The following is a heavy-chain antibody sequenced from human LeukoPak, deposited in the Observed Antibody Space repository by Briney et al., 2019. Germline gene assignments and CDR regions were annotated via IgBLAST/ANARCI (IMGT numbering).Heavy chain of an antibody. CDR1: GFTFSSYA. V-gene: IGHV3-23*01. Sequence: GGSLRLSCAASGFTFSSYAMSWVRQAPGKGLEWVSAISGSGGSTYYADSVKGRFTISRDNSKNTPYLQMNSLRAEDTAVYYCAKDWYYYDSSGYYGPLDYWGQGTLVTVSS. J-gene: IGHJ4*02. CDR2: ISGSGGST. CDR3: AKDWYYYDSSGYYGPLDY. D-gene: IGHD3-22*01.